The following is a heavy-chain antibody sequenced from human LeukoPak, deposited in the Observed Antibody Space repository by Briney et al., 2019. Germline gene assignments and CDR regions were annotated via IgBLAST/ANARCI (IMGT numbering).Heavy chain of an antibody. CDR3: ARRTSTMGDY. J-gene: IGHJ4*02. CDR2: IDPSDSYT. CDR1: GYNFRSYW. D-gene: IGHD5-24*01. V-gene: IGHV5-10-1*01. Sequence: GESLRISCKGSGYNFRSYWITWVRQMPGKGLEWMGRIDPSDSYTNYSPSFQGHVTISADNSISTAYLQWSSLKASDTAMYYCARRTSTMGDYWGQGTLVTVSS.